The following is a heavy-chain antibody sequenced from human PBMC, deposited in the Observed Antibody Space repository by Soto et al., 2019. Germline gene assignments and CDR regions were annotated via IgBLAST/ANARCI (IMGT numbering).Heavy chain of an antibody. V-gene: IGHV4-30-4*01. D-gene: IGHD2-8*01. CDR1: GDSIRSGNHY. CDR3: ARDPGLGYCTNGVCLYGMDV. Sequence: NPSETLSLTCTVSGDSIRSGNHYWSWIRQPPGKGLEWIGYIYYSGSTYYSPSLKSRVTISVDTSKNQFSLKLSSVTAADTAVYYCARDPGLGYCTNGVCLYGMDVWGQGTTVTVSS. CDR2: IYYSGST. J-gene: IGHJ6*02.